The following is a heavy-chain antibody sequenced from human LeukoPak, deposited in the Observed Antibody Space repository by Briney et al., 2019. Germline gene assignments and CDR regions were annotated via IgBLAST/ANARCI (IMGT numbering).Heavy chain of an antibody. J-gene: IGHJ4*02. CDR2: IKQDGSEK. V-gene: IGHV3-7*04. CDR1: GFTFSSYW. D-gene: IGHD6-13*01. CDR3: ARVAASAADY. Sequence: GGSLRLSCAASGFTFSSYWVTWVRQAPGKGLEWVANIKQDGSEKSYVDSVKGRFTISRDNAKNSLYLQTNSLRVEDTAVYYCARVAASAADYWGQGTLVTVSS.